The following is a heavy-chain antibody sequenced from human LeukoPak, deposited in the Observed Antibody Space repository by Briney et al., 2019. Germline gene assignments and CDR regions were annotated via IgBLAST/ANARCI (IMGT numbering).Heavy chain of an antibody. J-gene: IGHJ4*02. CDR3: AKVHDSSGIHIYFDY. Sequence: GGSLRLSCAASGFTFSSYAMSWVRQAPGKGLEWVSAISGSGGSTYYADSVKGRFTISRDNSKNTLYLQMNSLRAEDTAVYYCAKVHDSSGIHIYFDYWGQGTLVTISS. CDR2: ISGSGGST. V-gene: IGHV3-23*01. D-gene: IGHD3-22*01. CDR1: GFTFSSYA.